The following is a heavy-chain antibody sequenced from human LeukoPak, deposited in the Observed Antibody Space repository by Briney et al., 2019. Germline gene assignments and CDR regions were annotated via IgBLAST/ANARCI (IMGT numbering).Heavy chain of an antibody. CDR2: ITGNGGST. D-gene: IGHD5-18*01. Sequence: GGTLRLSCAASGFTFSTYGTSWVRQAPGKGLEWVSVITGNGGSTYYADSVKGRFTISRDNSKNTLYLQINSLRVEDTAVYYCARVASSYGGLYYFDYWGQGTQVTVSS. J-gene: IGHJ4*02. V-gene: IGHV3-23*01. CDR1: GFTFSTYG. CDR3: ARVASSYGGLYYFDY.